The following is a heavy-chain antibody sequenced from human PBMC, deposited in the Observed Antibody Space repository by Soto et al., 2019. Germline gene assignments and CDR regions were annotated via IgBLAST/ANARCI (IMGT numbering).Heavy chain of an antibody. D-gene: IGHD3-10*01. CDR1: GFTFSDYW. CDR3: ASSMGRGGNDY. J-gene: IGHJ4*02. V-gene: IGHV3-7*05. CDR2: IKTDGSET. Sequence: EVQLVESGGGLVQPGGCLRLSCAASGFTFSDYWMSWVRQAPGKGLECVANIKTDGSETYYVDPVKGRFTISRDNAKNSLYLQMNSLRAEDTAVYYCASSMGRGGNDYWGQGTLVAVSS.